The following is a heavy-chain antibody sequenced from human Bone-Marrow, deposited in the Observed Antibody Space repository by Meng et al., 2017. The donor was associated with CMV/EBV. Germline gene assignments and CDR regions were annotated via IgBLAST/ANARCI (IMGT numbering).Heavy chain of an antibody. CDR2: ISYDGSNK. CDR1: GFTFSSYA. CDR3: ARASCSGGSCYSLIDY. D-gene: IGHD2-15*01. J-gene: IGHJ4*02. V-gene: IGHV3-30-3*01. Sequence: GESLKISCAASGFTFSSYAMHWVRQAPGKGLEWVAVISYDGSNKYYADPVKGRFTISRDNSKNTLYLQMNSLRAEDTAVYYCARASCSGGSCYSLIDYWGQGTLVTVSS.